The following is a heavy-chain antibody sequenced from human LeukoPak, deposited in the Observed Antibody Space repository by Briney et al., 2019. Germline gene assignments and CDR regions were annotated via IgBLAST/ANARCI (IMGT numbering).Heavy chain of an antibody. CDR2: VSSTSFHI. CDR1: GFTFSSYT. D-gene: IGHD1-26*01. CDR3: ARDPYSGNYGPYYYYYMDV. J-gene: IGHJ6*03. Sequence: GGSLRLSCAASGFTFSSYTMNWVRQAPGKGLEWVASVSSTSFHIYYADSVRGRFTISRDNAKNSLYLQMTGLGPEDTAVYYCARDPYSGNYGPYYYYYMDVWGTGTTVTISS. V-gene: IGHV3-21*01.